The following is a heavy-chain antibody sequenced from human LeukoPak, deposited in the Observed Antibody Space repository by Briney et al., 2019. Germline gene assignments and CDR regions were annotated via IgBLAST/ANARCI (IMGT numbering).Heavy chain of an antibody. Sequence: SVKVSCKASGGTFSSYAISWVRQAPGQGLEWMGRIIPIFGTANYAQKFQGRVTITTDESTSTAYMELSSLRSEDTAVYYCARDGYCSSISCRNWFDPWGQGTLVTVSS. CDR1: GGTFSSYA. J-gene: IGHJ5*02. CDR3: ARDGYCSSISCRNWFDP. D-gene: IGHD2-2*03. V-gene: IGHV1-69*05. CDR2: IIPIFGTA.